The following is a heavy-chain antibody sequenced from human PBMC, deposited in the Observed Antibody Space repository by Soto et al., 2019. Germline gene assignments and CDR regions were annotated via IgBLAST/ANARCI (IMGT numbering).Heavy chain of an antibody. D-gene: IGHD2-2*01. J-gene: IGHJ6*02. CDR2: IYYVVNT. CDR1: GGSFSGYY. V-gene: IGHV4-34*01. Sequence: SETLSLTCAVYGGSFSGYYWSWIRQPPGKGLEWIGTIYYVVNTYYNPSLKSRVTISVDTSKNQFSLELTSVTAADTAVYFCARHPGYCSGNGCYGYYNMEVWGQGTTVTV. CDR3: ARHPGYCSGNGCYGYYNMEV.